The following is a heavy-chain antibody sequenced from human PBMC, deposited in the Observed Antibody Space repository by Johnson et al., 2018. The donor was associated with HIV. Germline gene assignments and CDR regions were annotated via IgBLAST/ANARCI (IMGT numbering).Heavy chain of an antibody. CDR2: IRSKANSYAT. D-gene: IGHD2-15*01. J-gene: IGHJ3*02. CDR1: GFTFSSYA. Sequence: MQLVESGGGVVQPGRSLRLSCAASGFTFSSYAMHWVRQASGKGLEWVGSIRSKANSYATAYAASVKGRFTISSDDSKNTAYLQMNSLRADDTAVYYCARRYCSGGRCLNPKDAFDIWGQGTMVTVSS. CDR3: ARRYCSGGRCLNPKDAFDI. V-gene: IGHV3-73*01.